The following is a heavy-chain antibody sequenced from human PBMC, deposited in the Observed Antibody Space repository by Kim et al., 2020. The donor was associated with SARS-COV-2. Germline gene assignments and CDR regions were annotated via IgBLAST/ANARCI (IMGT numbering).Heavy chain of an antibody. CDR3: ARDSLPGVSSSWYGGFDY. Sequence: GGSLRLSCAASGFTFSSYAMHWVRQAPGKGLEWVAVISYDGSNKYYADSVKGRFTISRDNSKNTLYLQMNSLRAEDTAVYYCARDSLPGVSSSWYGGFDYWGQGTLVTVSS. D-gene: IGHD6-13*01. J-gene: IGHJ4*02. CDR2: ISYDGSNK. CDR1: GFTFSSYA. V-gene: IGHV3-30-3*01.